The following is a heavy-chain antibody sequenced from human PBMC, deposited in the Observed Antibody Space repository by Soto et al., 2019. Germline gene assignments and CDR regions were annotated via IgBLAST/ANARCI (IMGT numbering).Heavy chain of an antibody. Sequence: ASVKVSCKASGYTFTSYAMHWVRQAPGQRLEWMGWINAGNGNTNYAQKLQGRVTMTTDTSTSTAYMELRSLRSDDTAVYYCARDNTHISGSGSYSPGKYYYYYYGMDVWGQGTTVTVSS. D-gene: IGHD3-10*01. CDR1: GYTFTSYA. J-gene: IGHJ6*02. CDR2: INAGNGNT. V-gene: IGHV1-3*01. CDR3: ARDNTHISGSGSYSPGKYYYYYYGMDV.